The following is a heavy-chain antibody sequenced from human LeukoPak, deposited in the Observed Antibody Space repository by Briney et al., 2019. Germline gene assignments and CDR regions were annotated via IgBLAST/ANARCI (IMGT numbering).Heavy chain of an antibody. V-gene: IGHV1-8*01. D-gene: IGHD6-6*01. J-gene: IGHJ5*02. CDR2: MNPNSGNT. Sequence: ASVKVSCKASGYTFTSYDINWVQQATGQGLEWMGWMNPNSGNTGYAQKFQGRVTMTRNTSISTAYMELSSLRSEDTAVYYCARKYSSSSLWFDPWGQGTLVTASS. CDR1: GYTFTSYD. CDR3: ARKYSSSSLWFDP.